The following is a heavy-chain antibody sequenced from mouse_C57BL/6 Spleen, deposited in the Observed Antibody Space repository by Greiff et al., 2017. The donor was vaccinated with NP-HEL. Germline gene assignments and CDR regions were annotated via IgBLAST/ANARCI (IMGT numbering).Heavy chain of an antibody. V-gene: IGHV1-82*01. CDR3: GRQLAMDY. CDR2: IYPGDGDT. J-gene: IGHJ4*01. Sequence: VQLQQPGPELVKPGASVKISCKASGYAFSSSWMNWVKQRPGKGLEWIGRIYPGDGDTNYNGKFKGKATLTADKSSSTAYMQLSSLTSEDSAVYFCGRQLAMDYWGQGTTVTVSS. CDR1: GYAFSSSW. D-gene: IGHD3-1*01.